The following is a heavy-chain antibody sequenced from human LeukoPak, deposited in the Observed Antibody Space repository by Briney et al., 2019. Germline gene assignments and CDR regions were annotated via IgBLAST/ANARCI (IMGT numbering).Heavy chain of an antibody. V-gene: IGHV1-2*02. CDR3: ARDLSSGWYLFDY. CDR1: GYTFTSYG. J-gene: IGHJ4*02. D-gene: IGHD6-19*01. CDR2: INPDSGGT. Sequence: ASVKVSCKASGYTFTSYGLSWVRQAPGQGLEWMGWINPDSGGTNYAQKFQGRVTMTRDTSISTAYMELSRLRSDDTAVYYCARDLSSGWYLFDYWGQGTLVTVSS.